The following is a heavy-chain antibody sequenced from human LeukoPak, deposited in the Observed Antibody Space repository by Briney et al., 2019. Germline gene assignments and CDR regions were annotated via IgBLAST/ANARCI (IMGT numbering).Heavy chain of an antibody. D-gene: IGHD6-19*01. CDR1: GFTFSSYA. Sequence: GGSLRLSCAASGFTFSSYAMSWVRQAPGKGLEWVSAISASGGSTYYADSVEGRFTISRDTSKNTLYLQMSSLRGEDTAVYYCAKAMAGSTYYFDSWGQGTLVTVSS. CDR2: ISASGGST. V-gene: IGHV3-23*01. J-gene: IGHJ4*02. CDR3: AKAMAGSTYYFDS.